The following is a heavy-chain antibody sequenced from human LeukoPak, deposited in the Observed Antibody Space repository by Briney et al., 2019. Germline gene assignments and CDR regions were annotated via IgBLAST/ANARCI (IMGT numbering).Heavy chain of an antibody. J-gene: IGHJ3*02. Sequence: SETLSLTCTVSGGSISSSSYYWGWIRQPPGKGLEWIGSIYYSGSTYYNPSLKSRVTISVDTSKNQFSLKLSSVTAADTAVYYCARGPRYGGDSFDIWGQGTMVTVSS. CDR3: ARGPRYGGDSFDI. CDR2: IYYSGST. D-gene: IGHD4-23*01. V-gene: IGHV4-39*01. CDR1: GGSISSSSYY.